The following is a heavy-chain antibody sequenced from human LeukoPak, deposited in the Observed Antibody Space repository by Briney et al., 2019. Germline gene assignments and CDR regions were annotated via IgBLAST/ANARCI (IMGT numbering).Heavy chain of an antibody. Sequence: GASVKVSCKASGYTFTSYDFNWLRQATGQGPEWMGWMNPNSGATGYAQKFQGRVTITRDTSASTAYMELSSLRSEDTAVYYCAMPWGGNSIISWGQGTLVTVSS. CDR1: GYTFTSYD. CDR3: AMPWGGNSIIS. CDR2: MNPNSGAT. J-gene: IGHJ4*02. D-gene: IGHD4-23*01. V-gene: IGHV1-8*01.